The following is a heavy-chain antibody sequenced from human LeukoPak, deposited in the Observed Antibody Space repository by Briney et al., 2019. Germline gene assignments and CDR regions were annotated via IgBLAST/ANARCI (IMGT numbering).Heavy chain of an antibody. CDR3: ARVSRVVPAAISSYYYYGMDV. CDR2: IYHSGST. V-gene: IGHV4-31*03. D-gene: IGHD2-2*01. CDR1: GGSISSGGYY. J-gene: IGHJ6*02. Sequence: SQTLSLTCTVSGGSISSGGYYWSWIRQHPGKGLEWIGYIYHSGSTYYNPSLKSRVTISVDTSKNQFSLKLSSVTAADTAVYYCARVSRVVPAAISSYYYYGMDVWGQGTTVTVSS.